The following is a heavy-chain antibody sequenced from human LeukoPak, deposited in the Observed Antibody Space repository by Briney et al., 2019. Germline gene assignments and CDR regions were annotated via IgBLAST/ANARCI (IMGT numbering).Heavy chain of an antibody. CDR2: IYYSGST. CDR3: ARDSGTTGEVKFDL. D-gene: IGHD3-10*01. Sequence: TSETLSLTCTVSGGSISSYYWSWIRQPPGKGMEWIGYIYYSGSTNYNPSLKSRVTMSVDTSKNQFSLKLSSVTAADTAVYYCARDSGTTGEVKFDLWGQGTLVTVSS. CDR1: GGSISSYY. V-gene: IGHV4-59*12. J-gene: IGHJ5*02.